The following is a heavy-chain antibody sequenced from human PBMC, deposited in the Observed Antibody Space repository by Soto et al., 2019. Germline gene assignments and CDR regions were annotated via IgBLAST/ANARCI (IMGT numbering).Heavy chain of an antibody. CDR1: GGSFSGYY. CDR3: ARGTIFGVVYGMDV. CDR2: INHSGST. D-gene: IGHD3-3*01. J-gene: IGHJ6*02. Sequence: SETLSLTCAVYGGSFSGYYWSWIRQPPGKGLEWIGEINHSGSTNYNPSLKSRVTISVDTSKNQFSLKLSSVTAADTAVYYCARGTIFGVVYGMDVWGQGTTVTVSS. V-gene: IGHV4-34*01.